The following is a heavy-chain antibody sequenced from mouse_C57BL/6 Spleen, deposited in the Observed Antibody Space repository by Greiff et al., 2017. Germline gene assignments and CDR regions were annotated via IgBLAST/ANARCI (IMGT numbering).Heavy chain of an antibody. CDR3: ARKGANFFDY. CDR1: GYSFTGYY. D-gene: IGHD6-1*01. V-gene: IGHV1-42*01. CDR2: INPSTGGT. Sequence: VQLQQPGPELVKPGASVKISCKASGYSFTGYYMNWVKQSPEKSLEWIGEINPSTGGTTYNQKFKAKATLTVDKSSSTAYMQLKSLTSEDSAVYYCARKGANFFDYWGQGTTLTVSS. J-gene: IGHJ2*01.